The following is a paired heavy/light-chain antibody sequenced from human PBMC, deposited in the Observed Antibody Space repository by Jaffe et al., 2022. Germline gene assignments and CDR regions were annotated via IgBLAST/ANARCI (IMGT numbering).Light chain of an antibody. Sequence: QSALTQPASVSGSPGQSITISCTGTSSDIGGYNYVSWYQQHPGKVPKLIIYDVSNRPSGVSNRFSGSKSGNTASLTISGLQAEDDADYYCNSYTGSSTQVFGGGTKVTVL. CDR2: DVS. J-gene: IGLJ3*02. CDR1: SSDIGGYNY. CDR3: NSYTGSSTQV. V-gene: IGLV2-14*03.
Heavy chain of an antibody. CDR2: INNDGSST. CDR3: ARGYCGGGSCYAQYI. J-gene: IGHJ3*02. D-gene: IGHD2-15*01. CDR1: GFTFRTYW. V-gene: IGHV3-74*01. Sequence: EVQLVESGGGLVQPGGSLRLSCAASGFTFRTYWMHWVRQAPGKGLVWVSRINNDGSSTIYADSVKGRFTISRDNAKNTLYLQMNSLTAEDTAVYYCARGYCGGGSCYAQYIWGQGTMVTVSS.